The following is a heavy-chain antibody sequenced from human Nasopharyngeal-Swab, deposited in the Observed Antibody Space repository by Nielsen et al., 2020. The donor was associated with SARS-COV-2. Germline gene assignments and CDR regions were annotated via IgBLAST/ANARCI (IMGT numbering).Heavy chain of an antibody. CDR1: GFTFSSYS. CDR3: ARSKHSGSYYYGMDV. J-gene: IGHJ6*02. Sequence: GESLKISCAASGFTFSSYSMNWVRQAPGKGLEWVSSISSSSSYIYYADSVKGRFTISRDNAKNSLYLQMNSLRAEDTAVHYCARSKHSGSYYYGMDVWGQGTTVTVSS. V-gene: IGHV3-21*01. D-gene: IGHD1-26*01. CDR2: ISSSSSYI.